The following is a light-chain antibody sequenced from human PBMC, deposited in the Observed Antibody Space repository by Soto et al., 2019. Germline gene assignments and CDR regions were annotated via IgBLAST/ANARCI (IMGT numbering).Light chain of an antibody. CDR2: EVS. J-gene: IGLJ1*01. CDR3: SSYTSSSIPYV. Sequence: QSVLTQPASVSGSPGQSITISCTGTSSDVGGYNYVSWYQQHPGKAPKLMIYEVSNRPSGVSNRFSGSKSGNTASLTISGLQAEDEADYYCSSYTSSSIPYVFGTGTKATVL. V-gene: IGLV2-14*01. CDR1: SSDVGGYNY.